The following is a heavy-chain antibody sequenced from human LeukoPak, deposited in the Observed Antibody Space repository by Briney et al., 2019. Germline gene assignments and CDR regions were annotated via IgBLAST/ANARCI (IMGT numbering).Heavy chain of an antibody. D-gene: IGHD3-10*01. Sequence: SETPSLTCAVYGGSFSGYYWSWIRQPPGKGLEWIGEINHSGSTNYNPSLKSRVTISVDTSKNQFSLKLSSVTAADTAVYYCGSYGSGNDNWFDPWGQGTLVTVSS. CDR1: GGSFSGYY. J-gene: IGHJ5*02. CDR2: INHSGST. V-gene: IGHV4-34*01. CDR3: GSYGSGNDNWFDP.